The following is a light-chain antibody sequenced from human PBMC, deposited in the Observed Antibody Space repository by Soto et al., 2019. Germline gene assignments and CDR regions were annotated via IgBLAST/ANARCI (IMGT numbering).Light chain of an antibody. V-gene: IGKV3-15*01. J-gene: IGKJ4*01. CDR2: GAS. CDR1: QSVSSN. CDR3: EQHTYPTT. Sequence: EIVMTQSPATLSVSPGERATLSCWASQSVSSNLAWYQQKPGQAPRLLISGASTRATGIPARFSGSGSGTEFTLTISSLQSVYFYVYYREQHTYPTTFAGG.